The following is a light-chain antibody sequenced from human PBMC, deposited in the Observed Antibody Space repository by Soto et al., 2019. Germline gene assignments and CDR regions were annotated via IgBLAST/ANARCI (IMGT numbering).Light chain of an antibody. J-gene: IGLJ1*01. CDR3: SSYTSSSTLYV. CDR1: SSDVGGYNY. V-gene: IGLV2-14*03. Sequence: QSVLTQPASVSVSPGQSITISCTGTSSDVGGYNYVSWYQQHPGKAPKLMIYDVSNRPSGVSYRFSGSKSGNTASLTISGLQAEDEADYYCSSYTSSSTLYVFGTGTKVTVL. CDR2: DVS.